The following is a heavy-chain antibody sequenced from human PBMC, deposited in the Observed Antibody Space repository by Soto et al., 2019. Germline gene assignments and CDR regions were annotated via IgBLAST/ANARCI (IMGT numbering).Heavy chain of an antibody. CDR1: GFTFSSYA. Sequence: EVQLLESGGGLVQPGGSLRLSCAASGFTFSSYAMSWVRQAPGKGLEWVSAISGSGGSTYYADSVKGRFTISRDNSKNTMYLQMNSLRAEDTAVYYCAKGLRELNRCFDYWGQGTLVTVSS. CDR3: AKGLRELNRCFDY. CDR2: ISGSGGST. J-gene: IGHJ4*02. V-gene: IGHV3-23*01. D-gene: IGHD3-10*01.